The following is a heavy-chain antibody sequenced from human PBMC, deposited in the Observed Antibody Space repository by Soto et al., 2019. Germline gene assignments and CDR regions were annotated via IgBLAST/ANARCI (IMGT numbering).Heavy chain of an antibody. CDR1: GFTFSTYS. CDR3: AKNRGTGLPSLDV. V-gene: IGHV3-48*02. Sequence: GGSLRLSCAASGFTFSTYSMNWVRQAPGKGLEWVSDISGSSSTIYYGDSVKGRFTISRDNAKNSLYLQMNSLRDEDTAVYYCAKNRGTGLPSLDVWGQGTTVTVSS. J-gene: IGHJ6*02. CDR2: ISGSSSTI. D-gene: IGHD3-16*01.